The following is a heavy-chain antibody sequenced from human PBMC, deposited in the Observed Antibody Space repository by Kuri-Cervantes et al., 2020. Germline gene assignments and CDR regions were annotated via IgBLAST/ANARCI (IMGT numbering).Heavy chain of an antibody. CDR3: ARAAAAAPVAD. Sequence: SETLSLTCTVSGGSISSSSHYWGWIREPPGKGLEWIGSIYYSGSTYYNPSLKSRVTISVDTSKNQFSLKLNSVTAADTAVYYCARAAAAAPVADWGQGTLVTVSS. D-gene: IGHD6-13*01. CDR1: GGSISSSSHY. J-gene: IGHJ4*02. V-gene: IGHV4-39*07. CDR2: IYYSGST.